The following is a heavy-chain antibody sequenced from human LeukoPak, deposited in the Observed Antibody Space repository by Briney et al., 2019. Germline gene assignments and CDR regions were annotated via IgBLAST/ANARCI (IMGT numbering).Heavy chain of an antibody. CDR3: ARSLGQWNDLDY. Sequence: GASVKVSCKASGYTFTSYDINWVRQATGQGLEWMGWMNPNSGNTGYAQKFQGRVTMTTDTPSSTGYLELRSLRSDDTAVYYCARSLGQWNDLDYWGQGTMVIVSS. J-gene: IGHJ4*02. V-gene: IGHV1-8*01. CDR2: MNPNSGNT. CDR1: GYTFTSYD. D-gene: IGHD1-1*01.